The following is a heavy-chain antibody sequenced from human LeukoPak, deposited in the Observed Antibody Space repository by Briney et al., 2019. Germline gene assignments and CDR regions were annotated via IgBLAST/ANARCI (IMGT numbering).Heavy chain of an antibody. V-gene: IGHV1-18*01. D-gene: IGHD3-22*01. CDR1: GYTFTSYG. CDR3: ARDKKVINSKVWFDP. Sequence: ASVKVSCKASGYTFTSYGISWVRQAPGQGLEWMGWISAYNGNTNYAQKLQGRVTMTTDTSTSTAYMELRSLRSDDTAVYYCARDKKVINSKVWFDPWGQGTLVTVSS. CDR2: ISAYNGNT. J-gene: IGHJ5*02.